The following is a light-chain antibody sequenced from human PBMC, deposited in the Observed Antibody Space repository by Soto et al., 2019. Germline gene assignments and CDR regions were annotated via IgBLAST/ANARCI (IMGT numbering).Light chain of an antibody. Sequence: QSVLTQPASVSGSPGQSITISCTGTSSDVGGYNYVSWYQKYPGKAPRVIIYEGSKRPSGVSNRFSGSKSGNTDSLTISGLRTEDEADYYCCSYRGTTTLVFGTGTKLTVL. CDR3: CSYRGTTTLV. V-gene: IGLV2-14*01. CDR1: SSDVGGYNY. CDR2: EGS. J-gene: IGLJ1*01.